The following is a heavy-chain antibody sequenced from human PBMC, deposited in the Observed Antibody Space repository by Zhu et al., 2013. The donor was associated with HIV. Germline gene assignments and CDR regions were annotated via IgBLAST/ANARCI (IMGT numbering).Heavy chain of an antibody. CDR1: GYTFTNDG. CDR3: ARDRSERQLLADYYYYGLDV. V-gene: IGHV1-8*02. D-gene: IGHD1-7*01. J-gene: IGHJ6*02. CDR2: VDPSNGNA. Sequence: QVQLVQSGPEVKKPGASVKVSCKASGYTFTNDGINWVRQATGHGLEWMGWVDPSNGNAGYAQQMQGRLTMTTDTLTRTAYMELRSLRPDDTALYFCARDRSERQLLADYYYYGLDVWGQGTTVTVSS.